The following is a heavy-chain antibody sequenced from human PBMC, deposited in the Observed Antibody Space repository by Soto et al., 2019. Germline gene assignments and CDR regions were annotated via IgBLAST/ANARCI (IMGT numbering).Heavy chain of an antibody. CDR3: AMQGSDSYFDY. Sequence: QVQLVQSGAEVKKPGSSVKVSCKASGVTFSSYAISWVRQAPGQGLEWMGGISPIFGTANYAEKVQGRITITADESTSTAYMELSSLRSEDTAVYSCAMQGSDSYFDYWGQGTLVTVSS. V-gene: IGHV1-69*12. J-gene: IGHJ4*02. CDR1: GVTFSSYA. CDR2: ISPIFGTA.